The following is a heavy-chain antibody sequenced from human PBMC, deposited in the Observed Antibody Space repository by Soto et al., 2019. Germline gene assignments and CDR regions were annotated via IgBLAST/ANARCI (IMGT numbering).Heavy chain of an antibody. V-gene: IGHV3-21*01. D-gene: IGHD6-13*01. CDR3: ARDASSLDYYYYGMDV. CDR2: ISSSSSYI. J-gene: IGHJ6*02. CDR1: GFTFSSYW. Sequence: GGSLRLSCAASGFTFSSYWMSWVRQAPGKGLEWVSSISSSSSYIYYADSVKGRFTISRDNAKNSLYLQMNSLRAEDTAVYYCARDASSLDYYYYGMDVWGQGTTVTVSS.